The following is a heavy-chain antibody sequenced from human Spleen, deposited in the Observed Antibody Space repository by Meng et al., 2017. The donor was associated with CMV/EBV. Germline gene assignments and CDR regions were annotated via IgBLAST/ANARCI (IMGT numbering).Heavy chain of an antibody. Sequence: GGSLRLSCAASGFSFSSYGMHWVRQAPGQGLEWVGWINPNSGGTNYAQKFQGRVAVTSDTSIKTAYMELTSLRSDDTAVYFCARRISFIGPLWYFDYWGQGTLVTVSS. CDR1: GFSFSSYG. CDR2: INPNSGGT. J-gene: IGHJ4*02. D-gene: IGHD3-10*01. V-gene: IGHV1-2*02. CDR3: ARRISFIGPLWYFDY.